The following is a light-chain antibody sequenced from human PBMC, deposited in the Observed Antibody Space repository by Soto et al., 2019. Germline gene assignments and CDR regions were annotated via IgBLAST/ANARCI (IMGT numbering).Light chain of an antibody. CDR2: GAS. CDR3: QKCKVAPFT. CDR1: QSVSSGY. V-gene: IGKV3-20*01. Sequence: EIVLTQSPGTLSLSPGERATLSCRASQSVSSGYLAWYHQKPGQAPRLLIYGASTRATGIPARFSGSGSGTDFTLTISSLQPEDVATYYCQKCKVAPFTVGGGNKVDIK. J-gene: IGKJ4*01.